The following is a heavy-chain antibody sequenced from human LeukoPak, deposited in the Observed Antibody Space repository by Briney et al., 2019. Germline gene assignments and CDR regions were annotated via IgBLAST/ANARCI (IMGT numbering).Heavy chain of an antibody. V-gene: IGHV3-11*04. Sequence: PGGCLRLSCAASGFTFSDYYMSWIRQAPGKGLEWVSDISSSGSIIRYADSVKGRFTISRDNAKNSLYLQMNSLRAEDTAVYYCAELGITMIGGVWGKGTTVTISS. CDR3: AELGITMIGGV. J-gene: IGHJ6*04. D-gene: IGHD3-10*02. CDR1: GFTFSDYY. CDR2: ISSSGSII.